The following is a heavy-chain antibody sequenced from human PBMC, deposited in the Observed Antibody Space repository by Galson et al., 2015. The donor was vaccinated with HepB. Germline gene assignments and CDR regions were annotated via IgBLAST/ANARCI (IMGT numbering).Heavy chain of an antibody. D-gene: IGHD4-23*01. CDR3: ARDRLRWSRDALDT. J-gene: IGHJ3*02. CDR2: ISNSGSTI. CDR1: GFTFSDHY. V-gene: IGHV3-11*01. Sequence: SLRLSCAASGFTFSDHYMTWIRQAPGKGLEWVSYISNSGSTIYYADSVKGRFTISRDNVANSLYLQMSSLRAEDTAVYYCARDRLRWSRDALDTWGQGTMVTVTS.